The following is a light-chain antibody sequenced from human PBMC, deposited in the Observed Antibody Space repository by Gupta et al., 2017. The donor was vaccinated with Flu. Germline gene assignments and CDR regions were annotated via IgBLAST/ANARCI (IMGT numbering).Light chain of an antibody. CDR2: GAS. CDR3: QQTYSTPYT. CDR1: QSVGAF. J-gene: IGKJ2*01. Sequence: DIQLTQSPSSLSASVVDRVTITCRASQSVGAFLNWYRQKPGRAPHLLISGASTLQSGVPSRFRGGGAGTDFSLTIESLQPEDSGTYYCQQTYSTPYTFGQGTKLEI. V-gene: IGKV1-39*01.